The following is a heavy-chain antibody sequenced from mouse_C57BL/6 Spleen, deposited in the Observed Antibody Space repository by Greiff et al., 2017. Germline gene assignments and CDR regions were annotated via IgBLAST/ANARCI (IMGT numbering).Heavy chain of an antibody. D-gene: IGHD1-1*01. CDR1: GYTFTDYY. CDR3: ARAGYYGSSYLSYFDY. Sequence: QVQLKESGPELVKPGASVKISCKASGYTFTDYYINWVKQRPGQGLEWIGWIYPGSGNTKYNEKFKGKATLTVDTSSSTAYMQLSSLTSEDSAVYFCARAGYYGSSYLSYFDYWGQGTTLTVSS. J-gene: IGHJ2*01. CDR2: IYPGSGNT. V-gene: IGHV1-84*01.